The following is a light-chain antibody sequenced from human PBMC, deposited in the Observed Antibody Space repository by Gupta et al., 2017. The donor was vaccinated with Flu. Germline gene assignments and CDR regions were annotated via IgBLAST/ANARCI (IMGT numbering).Light chain of an antibody. CDR3: QQGYHWPT. CDR2: DIT. V-gene: IGKV3-11*01. Sequence: IVLTQSLATLTLSPGERATLSCRASQSASSYFAWYQQKPGQAPRLLIYDITKRATVIPARCSGSGSGTDFTLTISMLEPEYFAVYYCQQGYHWPTFGGGTKVEIK. CDR1: QSASSY. J-gene: IGKJ4*01.